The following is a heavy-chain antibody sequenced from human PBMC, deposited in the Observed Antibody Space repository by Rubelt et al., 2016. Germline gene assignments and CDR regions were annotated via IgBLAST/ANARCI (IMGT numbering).Heavy chain of an antibody. J-gene: IGHJ4*02. CDR3: AKIPGRGEEDNFDS. V-gene: IGHV3-72*01. Sequence: WVGRSRNKAKSYTTKYAAPVNGRFTISRDNSKNSLYLQMNSLKTEDTAMYYCAKIPGRGEEDNFDSWGQGTLVTVSS. D-gene: IGHD7-27*01. CDR2: SRNKAKSYTT.